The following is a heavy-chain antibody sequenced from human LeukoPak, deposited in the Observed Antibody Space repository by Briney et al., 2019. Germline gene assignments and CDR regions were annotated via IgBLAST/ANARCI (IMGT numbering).Heavy chain of an antibody. D-gene: IGHD6-13*01. CDR2: INPNSGGT. Sequence: ASVKVSCKASGYTFTGYYMHWVRQAPGQGLEWMGWINPNSGGTNYAQKFQGRVTMTRDTSISTAYMELSRLRSDDTAVYYCARQQLRDDAFDIWGQGTMVTVSS. V-gene: IGHV1-2*02. CDR3: ARQQLRDDAFDI. CDR1: GYTFTGYY. J-gene: IGHJ3*02.